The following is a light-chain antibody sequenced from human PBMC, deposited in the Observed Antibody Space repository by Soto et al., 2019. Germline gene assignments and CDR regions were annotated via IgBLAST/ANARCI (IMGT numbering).Light chain of an antibody. J-gene: IGKJ4*01. Sequence: DIQMTQSPSSVSASVGDRVTISCRASQDISDWLAWYQQKPGKAPKLLIYAASTLEIGVPSRFSGSASGTDFTLTISRLQPEDFATYYCQQPKSLPRTFGGGTKVEIK. V-gene: IGKV1-12*01. CDR1: QDISDW. CDR2: AAS. CDR3: QQPKSLPRT.